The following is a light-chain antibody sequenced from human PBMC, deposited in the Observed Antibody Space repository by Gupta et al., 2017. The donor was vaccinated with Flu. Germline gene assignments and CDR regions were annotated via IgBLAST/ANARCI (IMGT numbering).Light chain of an antibody. V-gene: IGLV3-21*03. CDR2: DDS. J-gene: IGLJ3*02. CDR1: NIDSKS. Sequence: SYVLTQPPSVSVAPGKTARITCEGNNIDSKSVHWYQQRPGQAPVLVVYDDSDRHSGSPERFSGSNSGNTATLTVSGVDAGDEADYYCQVWETSSGHAWVFGGGTKLTVL. CDR3: QVWETSSGHAWV.